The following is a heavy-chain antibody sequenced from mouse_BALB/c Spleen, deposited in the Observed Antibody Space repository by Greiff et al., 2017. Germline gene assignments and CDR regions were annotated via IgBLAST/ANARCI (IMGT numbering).Heavy chain of an antibody. J-gene: IGHJ2*01. CDR1: GFTFSSYG. Sequence: EVKVVESGGDLVKPGGSLKLSCAASGFTFSSYGMSWVRQTPDKRLEWVATISSGGSYTYYPDSVKGRFTISRDNAKNTLYLQMSSLKSEDTAMYYCARQESSTMITTTVFDYWGQGTTLTVSS. CDR2: ISSGGSYT. CDR3: ARQESSTMITTTVFDY. V-gene: IGHV5-6*01. D-gene: IGHD2-4*01.